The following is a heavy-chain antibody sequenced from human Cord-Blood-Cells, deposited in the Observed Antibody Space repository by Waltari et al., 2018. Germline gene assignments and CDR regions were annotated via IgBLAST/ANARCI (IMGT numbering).Heavy chain of an antibody. J-gene: IGHJ3*02. D-gene: IGHD2-15*01. V-gene: IGHV4-4*07. CDR3: ARGNSDCSGGSCSPMSAFDI. CDR1: GGSISSYY. Sequence: QVQLQESGPGLVKPSETLSLTCTVSGGSISSYYWSWIRQPAGKGLEWIGRIYTSGSTNYNPSLKRRVTMSVDTSKNQFSLKLSSVTAADTAVYYCARGNSDCSGGSCSPMSAFDIWGQGTMVTVSS. CDR2: IYTSGST.